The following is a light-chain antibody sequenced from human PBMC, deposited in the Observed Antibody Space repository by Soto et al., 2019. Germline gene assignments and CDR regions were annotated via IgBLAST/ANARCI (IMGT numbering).Light chain of an antibody. CDR2: DVS. Sequence: QSVLTQPAPLSGAPGQAITLSRPGNSSELGGYTYVSWYQQHPGKAPKFIIYDVSNRPSGVSNRFSGSKSGNTASLTISGLQAEDEADYYCSSYTTSNTRQIVFGTGTKVTVL. J-gene: IGLJ1*01. CDR1: SSELGGYTY. V-gene: IGLV2-14*01. CDR3: SSYTTSNTRQIV.